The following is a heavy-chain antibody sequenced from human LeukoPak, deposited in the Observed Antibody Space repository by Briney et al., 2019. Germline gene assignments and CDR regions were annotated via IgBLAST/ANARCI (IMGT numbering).Heavy chain of an antibody. V-gene: IGHV4-59*08. CDR1: GASIDSYY. CDR2: THYNGDI. CDR3: ARQPGGTAAFDI. D-gene: IGHD6-13*01. J-gene: IGHJ3*02. Sequence: PSETLSLTCTVSGASIDSYYWSWIRQPPGKGLEWIGYTHYNGDIKYNPSLKSRLTISVDTSKNEVSPVLTSVTAADTALYYCARQPGGTAAFDIWAQGTMVTVSA.